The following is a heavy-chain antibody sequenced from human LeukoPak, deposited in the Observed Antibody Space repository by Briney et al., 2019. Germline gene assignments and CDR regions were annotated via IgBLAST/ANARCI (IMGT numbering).Heavy chain of an antibody. Sequence: GGSLRLSCSASGFTFSSYGMHWVRQAPGKGLEYVSAISSDGGSTYYADSVKGRFTISRDNSKNTLYLQMSSLRAEDTAVYYCVKGQLWAHFDYWGQGSVVIVSS. V-gene: IGHV3-64D*09. CDR3: VKGQLWAHFDY. CDR2: ISSDGGST. J-gene: IGHJ4*02. D-gene: IGHD3-16*01. CDR1: GFTFSSYG.